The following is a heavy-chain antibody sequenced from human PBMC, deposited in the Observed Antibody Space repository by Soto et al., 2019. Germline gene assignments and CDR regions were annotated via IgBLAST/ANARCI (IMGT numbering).Heavy chain of an antibody. D-gene: IGHD4-17*01. CDR1: WCSLTTSGVA. Sequence: GXTLVTPTQTLTXSCNFSWCSLTTSGVAVVWVRQPPGKALEWLALIYWNDDRRLRPSLKNRLTITKDTSENQVVLTMTEMDHVETGTYYCAHRRPTATEISGTSAFDFWGKGIPVTVS. CDR3: AHRRPTATEISGTSAFDF. V-gene: IGHV2-5*01. CDR2: IYWNDDR. J-gene: IGHJ4*02.